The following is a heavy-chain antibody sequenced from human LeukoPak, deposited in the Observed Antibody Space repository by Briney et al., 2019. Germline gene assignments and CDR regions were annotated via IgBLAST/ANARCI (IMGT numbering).Heavy chain of an antibody. CDR2: INHSGST. Sequence: SETLSLTCAVHGGSFSGYYWSWIRQPPGKGLEWIGEINHSGSTNYNPSLKSRVTISVDTSKNQFSLKLSSVTAADTAVYYCARRRDGYRKKVTSIDHWGQGTLVTVSS. D-gene: IGHD5-24*01. J-gene: IGHJ4*02. V-gene: IGHV4-34*01. CDR1: GGSFSGYY. CDR3: ARRRDGYRKKVTSIDH.